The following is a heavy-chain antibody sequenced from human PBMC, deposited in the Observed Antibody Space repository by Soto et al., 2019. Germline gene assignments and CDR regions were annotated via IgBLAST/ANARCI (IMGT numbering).Heavy chain of an antibody. CDR3: ARARLRAVYAFDI. D-gene: IGHD5-12*01. J-gene: IGHJ3*02. V-gene: IGHV4-31*03. CDR2: IYYSGST. Sequence: PSETLSLTCTVSGGSVSSGAYYWTWIRQRPGKGLEWIGYIYYSGSTYYSPSLKSRLSISLDTSKNQFSLRLSSVTAADTAMYYCARARLRAVYAFDIWGQGTMVTVPS. CDR1: GGSVSSGAYY.